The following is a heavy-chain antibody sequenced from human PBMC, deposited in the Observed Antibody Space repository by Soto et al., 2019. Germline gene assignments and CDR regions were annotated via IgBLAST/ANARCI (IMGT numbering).Heavy chain of an antibody. V-gene: IGHV3-33*01. J-gene: IGHJ6*02. CDR3: ARDYKRYAYWSGYYRPRGMDV. CDR1: EFTFSNHG. D-gene: IGHD3-3*01. CDR2: IWFDGSQK. Sequence: GGSLRLSCAASEFTFSNHGMHWVRQAPGKGLEWVAVIWFDGSQKYYGDSVKGRFTISRDNSKNTLYLEMNSLRAEDTGVYYCARDYKRYAYWSGYYRPRGMDVWGQGTTVTVS.